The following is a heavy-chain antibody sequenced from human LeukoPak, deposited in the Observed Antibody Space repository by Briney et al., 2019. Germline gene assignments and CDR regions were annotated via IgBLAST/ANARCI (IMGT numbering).Heavy chain of an antibody. V-gene: IGHV4-30-2*01. CDR2: IYPRGSI. CDR3: AREVRGYSYGNHFDY. D-gene: IGHD5-18*01. J-gene: IGHJ4*02. Sequence: PSETLSLTCAVSGGSISSGSYSWSWIRQPPGKGLEWIGYIYPRGSIYYNPSLKSRVILSLDKSANQFSLNLSSVTAADTAVYYCAREVRGYSYGNHFDYWGQGTLVTVSS. CDR1: GGSISSGSYS.